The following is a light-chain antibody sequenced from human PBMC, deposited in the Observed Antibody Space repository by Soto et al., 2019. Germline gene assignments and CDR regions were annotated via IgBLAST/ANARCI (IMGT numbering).Light chain of an antibody. V-gene: IGKV1-33*01. Sequence: DIQMTQSPSSLSASVGDRVTLTCQASQHIGHFLNWYQQKPGKAPKVLIYDVSSLETEVPSRFSGSGSGTDFTFTISSLQPEDVATYYCQHYYHLPFTFGPGTKVDIK. J-gene: IGKJ3*01. CDR3: QHYYHLPFT. CDR1: QHIGHF. CDR2: DVS.